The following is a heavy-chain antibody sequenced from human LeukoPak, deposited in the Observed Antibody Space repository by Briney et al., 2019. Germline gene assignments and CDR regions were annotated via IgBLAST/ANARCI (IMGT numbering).Heavy chain of an antibody. Sequence: GGSLRLSCAASGFTFSVAAMTWVRQAPGKGLEWVSLIGASGESTYYADSVKGRFTISRDNSKNTLSLQMNSLRVEDTAMYFCAKDIQLSTWGLGTLVTVSS. CDR3: AKDIQLST. V-gene: IGHV3-23*01. D-gene: IGHD5-24*01. CDR1: GFTFSVAA. CDR2: IGASGEST. J-gene: IGHJ3*01.